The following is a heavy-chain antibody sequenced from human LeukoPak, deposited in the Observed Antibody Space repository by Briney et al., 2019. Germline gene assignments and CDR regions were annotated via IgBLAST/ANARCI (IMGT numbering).Heavy chain of an antibody. Sequence: GGSLRLSCTASGFTFSTSSMDWVRQAPGRGLEWVSSISNSSSFIKYPDSVKGRFTISRDNAKNSLYLQMNSLRAEDTAVYYCARLYCSGNSCYSFDYWGQGTLVTVSS. CDR3: ARLYCSGNSCYSFDY. CDR2: ISNSSSFI. V-gene: IGHV3-21*01. CDR1: GFTFSTSS. J-gene: IGHJ4*02. D-gene: IGHD2-15*01.